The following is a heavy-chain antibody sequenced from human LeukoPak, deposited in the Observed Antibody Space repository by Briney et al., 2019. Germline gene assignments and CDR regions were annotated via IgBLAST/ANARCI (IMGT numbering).Heavy chain of an antibody. J-gene: IGHJ3*02. CDR2: TYYRSKWYN. CDR3: ARFHSSSWRDAFDI. D-gene: IGHD6-13*01. Sequence: SQTLPLTCAISGDSVSSNSAAWNWIRQSPSRGLEWLGRTYYRSKWYNDYAVSVKSRITINPDTSKNRFSLQLNSVTPEDTAVYYCARFHSSSWRDAFDIWGQGTMVTVSS. CDR1: GDSVSSNSAA. V-gene: IGHV6-1*01.